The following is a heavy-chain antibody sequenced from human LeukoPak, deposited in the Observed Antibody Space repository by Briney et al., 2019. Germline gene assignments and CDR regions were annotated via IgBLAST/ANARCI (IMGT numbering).Heavy chain of an antibody. Sequence: SETLSLTCTVSGGSISSYYWSWIRQPPGKGLEWIGYIYYSGSTNYNPSLKSRVTISVDTSKNQFSLKLSSVAAADTAVYYCARGPRGTFDYWGQGTLVTVSS. J-gene: IGHJ4*02. CDR1: GGSISSYY. V-gene: IGHV4-59*01. CDR2: IYYSGST. CDR3: ARGPRGTFDY.